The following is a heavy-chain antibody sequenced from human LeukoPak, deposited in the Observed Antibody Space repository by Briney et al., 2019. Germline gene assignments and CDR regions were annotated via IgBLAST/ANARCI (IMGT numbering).Heavy chain of an antibody. V-gene: IGHV3-23*01. Sequence: PGGSLRLSCAASGFTFSNYAMTWVRQAPGKGLEWVSTVTGSDGSTFYANSAKGRFTISRDNSKNTVFLHMTSLRAEDTAVYYCTKFDYWGQGVLVTVSS. CDR1: GFTFSNYA. J-gene: IGHJ4*02. CDR3: TKFDY. CDR2: VTGSDGST.